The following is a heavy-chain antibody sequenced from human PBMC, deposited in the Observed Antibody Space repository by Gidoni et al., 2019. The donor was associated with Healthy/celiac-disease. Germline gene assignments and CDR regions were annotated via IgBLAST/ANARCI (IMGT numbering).Heavy chain of an antibody. CDR1: GFTFSSYA. CDR2: IRGSGGST. D-gene: IGHD3-3*01. Sequence: EVQLLESGGGLVQPGGSLRLSCAAPGFTFSSYAMSWVRQAPGKGLEWVSAIRGSGGSTYYADSVKGRFTISRDNSKNTLYLQMNSLRAEDTAVYYCAKGRLRFLEGYFDYWGQGTLVTVSS. CDR3: AKGRLRFLEGYFDY. J-gene: IGHJ4*02. V-gene: IGHV3-23*01.